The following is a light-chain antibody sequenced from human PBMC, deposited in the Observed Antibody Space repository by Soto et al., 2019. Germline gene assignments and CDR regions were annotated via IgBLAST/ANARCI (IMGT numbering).Light chain of an antibody. V-gene: IGKV3-15*01. Sequence: EIVMTQSPATLSVSPGERATLSCRASQSVSSNLAWYQQKPGQAPRLLNYGASTRATGIPARFSGSGSGTEFSLTISRLEPEDFAVYYCQQYGVSPRTFGQGTKVDI. CDR2: GAS. CDR3: QQYGVSPRT. J-gene: IGKJ1*01. CDR1: QSVSSN.